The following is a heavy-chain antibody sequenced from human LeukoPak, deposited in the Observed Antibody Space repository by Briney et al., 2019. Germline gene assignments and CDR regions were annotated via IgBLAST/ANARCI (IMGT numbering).Heavy chain of an antibody. V-gene: IGHV3-74*01. D-gene: IGHD3-9*01. CDR3: AATILTGHNWFDP. CDR2: IDNDGSST. J-gene: IGHJ5*02. CDR1: GFPFANTW. Sequence: GGSLRLSCAASGFPFANTWMHWVRQAPGKGLVWVSLIDNDGSSTNYADSVKGRFTISRDNAKNTLYLQMNSLRAEDTAVYYCAATILTGHNWFDPWGQGTLVTVSS.